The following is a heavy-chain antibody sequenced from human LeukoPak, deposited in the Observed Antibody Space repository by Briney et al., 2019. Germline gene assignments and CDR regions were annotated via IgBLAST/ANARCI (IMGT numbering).Heavy chain of an antibody. CDR1: GYTFTNYG. Sequence: GASVKVSCKASGYTFTNYGISWVRQAPGQGLEWMGWISAYNGNTNYAQKLQGRVTMTTDTSTSTAYMELRSLRSDDTAVYYCARATTNIVVVPAARRNWFDPWGQGTLVTVSS. J-gene: IGHJ5*02. CDR2: ISAYNGNT. D-gene: IGHD2-2*01. CDR3: ARATTNIVVVPAARRNWFDP. V-gene: IGHV1-18*04.